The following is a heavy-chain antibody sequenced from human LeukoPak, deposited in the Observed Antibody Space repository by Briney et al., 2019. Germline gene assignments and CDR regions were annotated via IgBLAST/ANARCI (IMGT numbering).Heavy chain of an antibody. CDR1: GFTFSSYN. D-gene: IGHD6-6*01. J-gene: IGHJ3*02. Sequence: GGSLRLSCAASGFTFSSYNMTWVRQAPGMGLEWVSSISSSSSYIYYADSVKGRLTISRDNAKNSLYLQMSSLRAEDTAVYYCARDLWGVSSSSYGFDMWGQGTMVTVSS. CDR3: ARDLWGVSSSSYGFDM. CDR2: ISSSSSYI. V-gene: IGHV3-21*01.